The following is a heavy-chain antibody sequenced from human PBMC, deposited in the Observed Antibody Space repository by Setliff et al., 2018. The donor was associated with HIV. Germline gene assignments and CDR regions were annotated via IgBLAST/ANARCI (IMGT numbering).Heavy chain of an antibody. CDR1: GGSFSGYY. V-gene: IGHV4-59*01. CDR2: IYIYNSGST. J-gene: IGHJ1*01. Sequence: SETLSLTCSVSGGSFSGYYWSWIRQPPGKGLEWIGYIYIYNSGSTNYNPSLTSRVTISVDTSRNQFSLKLTSVTAADTAMYFCARDSPADGGNPGRFQRWGQGTLVTVSS. D-gene: IGHD2-15*01. CDR3: ARDSPADGGNPGRFQR.